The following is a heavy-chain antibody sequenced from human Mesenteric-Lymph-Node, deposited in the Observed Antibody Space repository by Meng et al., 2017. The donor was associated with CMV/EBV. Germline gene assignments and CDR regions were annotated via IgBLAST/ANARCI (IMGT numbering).Heavy chain of an antibody. V-gene: IGHV3-9*03. CDR2: ISWNSDTI. Sequence: SLKISCVASGFTFSDYYMSWIRQAPGKGLEYVSGISWNSDTIGYADSVRGRFTISRDNAKNSLYLQMNSLRGEDMALYFCAKGSRTAVTAPFDYWGQGTLVTVSS. CDR3: AKGSRTAVTAPFDY. CDR1: GFTFSDYY. J-gene: IGHJ4*02. D-gene: IGHD2-21*02.